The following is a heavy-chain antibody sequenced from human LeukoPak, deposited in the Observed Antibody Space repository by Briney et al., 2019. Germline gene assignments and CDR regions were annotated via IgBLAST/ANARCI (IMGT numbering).Heavy chain of an antibody. CDR2: IYNSGST. D-gene: IGHD5-18*01. CDR1: GGSLSTYY. Sequence: PSETLSLTCTVSGGSLSTYYWSWIRQPPGKGLEWIGYIYNSGSTNYNPSLKSRVTISVDTSKNKFSLKLSSVTAADTAVYYCARGGYSYGYDDDFDYWGQGTLVTVSS. V-gene: IGHV4-59*01. CDR3: ARGGYSYGYDDDFDY. J-gene: IGHJ4*02.